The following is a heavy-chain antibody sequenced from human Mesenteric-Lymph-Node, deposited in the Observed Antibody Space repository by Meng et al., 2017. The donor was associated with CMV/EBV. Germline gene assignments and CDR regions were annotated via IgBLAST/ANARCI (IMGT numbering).Heavy chain of an antibody. J-gene: IGHJ4*02. CDR3: TRGYSNRIDY. D-gene: IGHD4-11*01. V-gene: IGHV3-74*01. Sequence: GESLKISCAASGFTFSTYSMHWVRQAPGKGLVWVSHINSDETITSHADSVKGRFTISRDNAKNTLYLQMSSLRAEDTAIYYCTRGYSNRIDYWGQGTLVTVSS. CDR2: INSDETIT. CDR1: GFTFSTYS.